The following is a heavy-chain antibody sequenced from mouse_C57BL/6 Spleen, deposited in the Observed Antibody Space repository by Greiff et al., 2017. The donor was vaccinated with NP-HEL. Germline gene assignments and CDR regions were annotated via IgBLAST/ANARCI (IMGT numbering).Heavy chain of an antibody. CDR2: IDPANGNT. V-gene: IGHV14-3*01. CDR1: GFNIKNTY. CDR3: ARRYYCSRVYFDY. Sequence: VQLKESVAELVRPGASVKLSCTASGFNIKNTYMHWVKQRPEQGLEWIGRIDPANGNTKYAPKFQGKATITADTSSNTAYLQLSSLTSEDTAIYYCARRYYCSRVYFDYWGQGTLVTVSA. J-gene: IGHJ3*01. D-gene: IGHD1-1*01.